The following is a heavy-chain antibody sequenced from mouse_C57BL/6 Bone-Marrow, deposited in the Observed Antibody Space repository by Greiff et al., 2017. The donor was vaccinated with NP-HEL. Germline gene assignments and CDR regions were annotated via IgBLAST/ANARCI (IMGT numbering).Heavy chain of an antibody. CDR3: ARGRDTVVATDYAMDY. Sequence: QVQLKESGAELARPGASVKMSCKASGYTFTSYTMHWVKQRPGQGLEWIGYINPSSGYTKYNQKFKDKATLTADKSSSTAYMQLSSLTSEDSAVYYCARGRDTVVATDYAMDYWGQGTSVTVSS. J-gene: IGHJ4*01. V-gene: IGHV1-4*01. CDR2: INPSSGYT. CDR1: GYTFTSYT. D-gene: IGHD1-1*01.